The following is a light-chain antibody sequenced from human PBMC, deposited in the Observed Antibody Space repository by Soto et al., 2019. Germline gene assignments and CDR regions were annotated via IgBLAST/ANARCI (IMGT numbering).Light chain of an antibody. CDR3: QQYVRSPWT. Sequence: EIVLTQSPGTLSLSPGERATLSCRASQSVSRDYFAWYQQKRGQAPRLLIYGASNRATGIPDRFSGSGSGTDFTLTISRLEPGDFAVYYCQQYVRSPWTFGQGTKVEIK. CDR1: QSVSRDY. V-gene: IGKV3-20*01. CDR2: GAS. J-gene: IGKJ1*01.